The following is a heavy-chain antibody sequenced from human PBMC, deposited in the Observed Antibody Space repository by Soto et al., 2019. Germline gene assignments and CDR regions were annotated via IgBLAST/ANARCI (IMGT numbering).Heavy chain of an antibody. J-gene: IGHJ4*02. CDR1: GGTFSRNA. Sequence: QVQLVQSGAEVKKAGSSVKVSCKAAGGTFSRNAISWVRQAPGQGLEWMGGIIPIFDTANYAKKFQGRVTVSADKATSTAYMELSSLTSEDTAVYYCARSTPQSGSFMQIFDYWGQGTLVTVSS. CDR2: IIPIFDTA. V-gene: IGHV1-69*06. D-gene: IGHD2-2*01. CDR3: ARSTPQSGSFMQIFDY.